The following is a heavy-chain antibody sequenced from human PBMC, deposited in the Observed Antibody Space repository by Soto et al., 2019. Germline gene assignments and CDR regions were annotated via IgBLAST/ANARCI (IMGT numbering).Heavy chain of an antibody. CDR1: GFNFSSYG. Sequence: QVQLVESGGGVVQPGRSLRLSCAASGFNFSSYGMHWVRQAPGKGLEWVAVIWNDGTNKYYADSVKGRFTSFRDNSKNTLYLRMNSLRADDTAVYYCARDPLVGIRGYFDYWGQGSLVTVSS. V-gene: IGHV3-33*01. CDR3: ARDPLVGIRGYFDY. D-gene: IGHD1-26*01. CDR2: IWNDGTNK. J-gene: IGHJ4*02.